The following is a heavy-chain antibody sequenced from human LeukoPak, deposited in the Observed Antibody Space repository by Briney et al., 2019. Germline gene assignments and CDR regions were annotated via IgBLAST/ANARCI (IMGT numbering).Heavy chain of an antibody. CDR2: INPSGGST. CDR3: ARFAVHRRIAVDGQFGLDY. J-gene: IGHJ4*02. CDR1: GYIFTSYN. D-gene: IGHD6-19*01. V-gene: IGHV1-46*01. Sequence: GASVKVSCKASGYIFTSYNMNWVRQAPAQGLEWMGIINPSGGSTNYAQKFQGRVTMTRDTSTSTVYMELSSLRCEDTAVYYCARFAVHRRIAVDGQFGLDYWGQGTLVTVSS.